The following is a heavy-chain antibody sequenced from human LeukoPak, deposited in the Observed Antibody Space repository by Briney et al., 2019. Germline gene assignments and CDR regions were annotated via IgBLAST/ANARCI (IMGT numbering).Heavy chain of an antibody. D-gene: IGHD3-22*01. V-gene: IGHV3-21*01. CDR1: GFTFSSYS. CDR3: AIYYDSSGYYFEAVGYFDY. J-gene: IGHJ4*02. CDR2: ISSSSSYI. Sequence: PGGSLRLSCAASGFTFSSYSMNWVRQAPGKGLEWVSSISSSSSYIYYADSVKGRFTISRDNAKNSLYLQMNSLRAEDTAVYYCAIYYDSSGYYFEAVGYFDYWGQGTLVTVSS.